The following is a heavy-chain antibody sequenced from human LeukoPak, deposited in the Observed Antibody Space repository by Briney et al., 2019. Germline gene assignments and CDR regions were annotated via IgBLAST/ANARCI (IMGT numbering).Heavy chain of an antibody. CDR3: AKPVGGMPDAFDI. D-gene: IGHD1-26*01. CDR1: GFTFSSFG. CDR2: IWYDGSNK. V-gene: IGHV3-33*06. J-gene: IGHJ3*02. Sequence: PGGSLRLSCAGSGFTFSSFGMHWVRQAPGKGQEWVAMIWYDGSNKYYADSVKGRFTISRDNSNLYLQMNSLRVEDTAVYYCAKPVGGMPDAFDIWGQGTMVTVSS.